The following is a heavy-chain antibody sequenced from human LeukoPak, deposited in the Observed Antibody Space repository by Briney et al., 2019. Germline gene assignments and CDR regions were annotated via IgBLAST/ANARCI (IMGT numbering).Heavy chain of an antibody. V-gene: IGHV4-34*01. CDR2: INHSGST. D-gene: IGHD2-2*01. CDR1: GGSFSGYY. CDR3: ARALVVPAASPPYYNGMDV. Sequence: SSETLSLTCAVYGGSFSGYYWSWIRQPPGKGLEWIGEINHSGSTNYNPSLKSRVTISVDTSKNQFSLKLSSVTAADTAVYYCARALVVPAASPPYYNGMDVWGQGTTVTVSS. J-gene: IGHJ6*02.